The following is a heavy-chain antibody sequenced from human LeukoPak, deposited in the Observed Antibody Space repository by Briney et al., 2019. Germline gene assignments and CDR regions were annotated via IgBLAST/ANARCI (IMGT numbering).Heavy chain of an antibody. CDR3: AKDFALLGYCSGGTCHAGDS. CDR2: ISYDGSNK. V-gene: IGHV3-30*18. Sequence: GRSLRLSCAASGFTFSSYGMHWVRQAPGKGLEWVAVISYDGSNKYYADSVKGRFTISRDNSKNTLYLQMNSLRAEDTAVYYCAKDFALLGYCSGGTCHAGDSWGQGTLVTVSS. D-gene: IGHD2-15*01. CDR1: GFTFSSYG. J-gene: IGHJ4*02.